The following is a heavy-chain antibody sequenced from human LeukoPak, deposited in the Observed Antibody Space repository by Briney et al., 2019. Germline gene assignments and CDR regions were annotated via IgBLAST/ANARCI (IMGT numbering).Heavy chain of an antibody. V-gene: IGHV3-21*01. Sequence: PGESLRLSCAASGFTFSSYSKNWVRQPPGKGLEWVSSISSSSSYIYYADSVKGRFTISRDNAKNSLYLQMNSLRAEDTAVYYCARRDCSSTSCYTNNWFDPWGQGTLVTVSS. CDR1: GFTFSSYS. CDR2: ISSSSSYI. CDR3: ARRDCSSTSCYTNNWFDP. D-gene: IGHD2-2*02. J-gene: IGHJ5*02.